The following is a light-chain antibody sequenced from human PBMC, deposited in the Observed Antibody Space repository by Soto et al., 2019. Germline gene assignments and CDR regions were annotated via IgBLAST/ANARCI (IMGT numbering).Light chain of an antibody. V-gene: IGLV2-14*01. Sequence: QSALTQPASVSGSPGQSITISCTGTSSDVGGYNYVSWYQQRPGKAPKLMIYDVNNRPSGVSNRFSASKSGNTASLTISGLQAEDEADYYCSSYSSTPTLVFGGGTKVTVL. J-gene: IGLJ3*02. CDR2: DVN. CDR3: SSYSSTPTLV. CDR1: SSDVGGYNY.